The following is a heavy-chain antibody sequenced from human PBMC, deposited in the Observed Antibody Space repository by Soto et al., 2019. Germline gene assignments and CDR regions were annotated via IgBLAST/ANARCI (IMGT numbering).Heavy chain of an antibody. V-gene: IGHV1-18*04. CDR2: INAYNGST. Sequence: ASVKVSCKASGDSFTGYYGHWVRQAPGQGLEWMGWINAYNGSTNYAQKLQGRVTMTTDTSTSTAYMELRSLRSDDTAVYYCARDSSGWYDYWGQGTLVTVSS. J-gene: IGHJ4*02. CDR1: GDSFTGYY. D-gene: IGHD6-19*01. CDR3: ARDSSGWYDY.